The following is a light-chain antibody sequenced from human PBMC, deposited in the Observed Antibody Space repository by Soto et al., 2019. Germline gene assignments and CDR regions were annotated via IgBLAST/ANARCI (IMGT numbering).Light chain of an antibody. CDR3: SSYTSSRGEV. CDR2: DVS. Sequence: QSALTQPASVSGSPGQSITISCTGTSSDVGGYNYISWYQQHPGKAPKLMIYDVSNRPSGVSNRFSGSKSGNTASLTISGLQAEDEADYYCSSYTSSRGEVFGTGTNVTVL. CDR1: SSDVGGYNY. J-gene: IGLJ1*01. V-gene: IGLV2-14*01.